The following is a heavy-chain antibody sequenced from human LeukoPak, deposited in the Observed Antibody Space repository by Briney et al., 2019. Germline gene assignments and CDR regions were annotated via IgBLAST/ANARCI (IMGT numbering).Heavy chain of an antibody. CDR1: GYTFTTLD. V-gene: IGHV1-8*03. J-gene: IGHJ1*01. Sequence: ASVKVSCKASGYTFTTLDINWVRQATGQGLEWMGWINPNSGNRGYAQKFQGRVTITRDTSISTAYMELSSLRSEDTAVYYCARDRRRYYGSGSHEYFQHWGQGTLVTVSS. CDR2: INPNSGNR. D-gene: IGHD3-10*01. CDR3: ARDRRRYYGSGSHEYFQH.